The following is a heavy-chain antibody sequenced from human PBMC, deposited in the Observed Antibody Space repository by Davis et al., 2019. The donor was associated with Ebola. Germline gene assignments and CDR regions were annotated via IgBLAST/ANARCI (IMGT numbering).Heavy chain of an antibody. CDR3: AKGSVTIFGVAPDYYGMDV. CDR2: IRYDGSNK. D-gene: IGHD3-3*01. Sequence: PAGSLRLSCAASGSTFSSYGMHWVRQAPGKGLEWVAFIRYDGSNKYYADSVKGRFTISRDNSKNTLYLQMNSLRAEDTAVYYCAKGSVTIFGVAPDYYGMDVWGKGTTVTVSS. V-gene: IGHV3-30*02. J-gene: IGHJ6*04. CDR1: GSTFSSYG.